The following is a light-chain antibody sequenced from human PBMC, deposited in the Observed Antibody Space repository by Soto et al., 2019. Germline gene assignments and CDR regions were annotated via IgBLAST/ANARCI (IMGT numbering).Light chain of an antibody. Sequence: EIVMTQSPATLSVSPGERATFSCRASQSVSSTLAWYQQKPGQAPRLLIYGASTRATDIPARFSGSGSGTEFTLTISSLQSEDFAVYYCQQYYNWPRTFGQGTKVDIK. CDR1: QSVSST. J-gene: IGKJ1*01. CDR2: GAS. V-gene: IGKV3-15*01. CDR3: QQYYNWPRT.